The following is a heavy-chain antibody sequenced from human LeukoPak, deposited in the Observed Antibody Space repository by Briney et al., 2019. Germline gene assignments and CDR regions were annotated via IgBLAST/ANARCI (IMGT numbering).Heavy chain of an antibody. D-gene: IGHD2-15*01. CDR1: GGSISSYY. Sequence: SETLSLTCTVSGGSISSYYWSWIRQPPGKGLEWIGYIYYSGSTNYNPSLKSRVTISVDTSKNQFSLKLSSVTAADTAVYYCAREKSDVVVVAATPRWFDPWGQGTLVTVSS. V-gene: IGHV4-59*01. CDR2: IYYSGST. CDR3: AREKSDVVVVAATPRWFDP. J-gene: IGHJ5*02.